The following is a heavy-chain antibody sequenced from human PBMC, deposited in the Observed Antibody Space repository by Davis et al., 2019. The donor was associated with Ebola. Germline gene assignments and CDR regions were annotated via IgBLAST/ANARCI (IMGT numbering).Heavy chain of an antibody. CDR3: ARPYYFGSGTYLDY. CDR2: INAGNGNT. J-gene: IGHJ4*02. D-gene: IGHD3-10*01. Sequence: AASVKVSCKASGYTFNSYAMYWVRQAPGQRLEWMGWINAGNGNTKYSQKFQGRVTITRDTSASTAYMELSSLRSEDTAVYYCARPYYFGSGTYLDYWGQGTLVTVSS. V-gene: IGHV1-3*01. CDR1: GYTFNSYA.